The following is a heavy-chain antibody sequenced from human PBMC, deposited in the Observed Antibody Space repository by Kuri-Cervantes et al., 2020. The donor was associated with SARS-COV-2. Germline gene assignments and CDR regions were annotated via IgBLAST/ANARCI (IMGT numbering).Heavy chain of an antibody. Sequence: ETLSLTCAVYGGSFSGYYWSWIRQPPGKGLVWVSRINPDGSYTNNADSVKGRFTLSRDNAKNMLFLQMNSLRAEDTAVYYCVRDGDHWNLDYWGQGTLVTVLL. CDR2: INPDGSYT. CDR1: GGSFSGYY. V-gene: IGHV3-74*01. J-gene: IGHJ4*02. D-gene: IGHD1-1*01. CDR3: VRDGDHWNLDY.